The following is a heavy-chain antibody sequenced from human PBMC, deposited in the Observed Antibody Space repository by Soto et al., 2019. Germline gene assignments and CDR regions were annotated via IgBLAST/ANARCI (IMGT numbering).Heavy chain of an antibody. CDR3: AKAFRRVTRYYFDY. CDR2: ISYDGSNK. CDR1: GFTFSSYG. D-gene: IGHD4-17*01. J-gene: IGHJ4*02. Sequence: GGSLRLSCAASGFTFSSYGMHWVRQAPGKGLEWVAVISYDGSNKYYADSVKGRFTISRDNSKNTLYLQMNSLRAEDTAVYYCAKAFRRVTRYYFDYWGQGTLVTVSS. V-gene: IGHV3-30*18.